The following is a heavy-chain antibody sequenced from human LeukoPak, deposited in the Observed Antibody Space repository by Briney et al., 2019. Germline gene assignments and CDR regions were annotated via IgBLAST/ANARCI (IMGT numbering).Heavy chain of an antibody. CDR3: ARGGGYCSGGSCYPTARKFDY. V-gene: IGHV4-34*01. CDR2: INHSGST. CDR1: GGSFSGYY. D-gene: IGHD2-15*01. Sequence: PSETLSLTCAVYGGSFSGYYWSWIRQPPGKGLEWIGEINHSGSTNYNPSLKSRVTISVDTSKNQFSLKLSSVTAADTAVYYCARGGGYCSGGSCYPTARKFDYWGQGTLVTVSS. J-gene: IGHJ4*02.